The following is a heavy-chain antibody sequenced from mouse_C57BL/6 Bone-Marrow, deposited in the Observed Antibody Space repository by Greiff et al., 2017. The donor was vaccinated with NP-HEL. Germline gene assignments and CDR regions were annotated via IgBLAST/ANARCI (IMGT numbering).Heavy chain of an antibody. CDR3: ARPNWDAWFAY. D-gene: IGHD4-1*01. V-gene: IGHV5-6*02. Sequence: DVMLVESGGDLVKPGGSLKLSCAASGFTFSSYGMSWVRQTPDKRLEWVATISSGGSYTYYPDSVKGRFTISRDNAKNTLYLQMSSLKSEDTAMYYCARPNWDAWFAYWGQGTLVTVSA. CDR1: GFTFSSYG. CDR2: ISSGGSYT. J-gene: IGHJ3*01.